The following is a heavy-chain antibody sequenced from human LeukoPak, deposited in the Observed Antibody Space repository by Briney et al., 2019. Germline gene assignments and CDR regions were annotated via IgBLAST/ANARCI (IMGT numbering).Heavy chain of an antibody. J-gene: IGHJ5*02. CDR2: TYYRTNWYN. CDR3: AREEWNLVLNWFDP. CDR1: GDSVSSNSAA. Sequence: SQTLSLTCAISGDSVSSNSAAWNSTTQSPSRGLDWLESTYYRTNWYNDYAVSLKSRITINPDTSKNQFSLQLNSVTPEDTAVYYCAREEWNLVLNWFDPWGQGTLVTVSS. V-gene: IGHV6-1*01. D-gene: IGHD3-3*01.